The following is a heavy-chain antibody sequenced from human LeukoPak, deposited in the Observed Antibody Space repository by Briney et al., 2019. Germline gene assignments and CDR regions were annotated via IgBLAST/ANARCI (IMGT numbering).Heavy chain of an antibody. J-gene: IGHJ4*02. D-gene: IGHD1-26*01. CDR2: FDPEDGET. Sequence: ASVKVSCKVSGYTLTQLSMHWVRQAPGKGLEWMGGFDPEDGETIYAQKFQGRVTMTEDTSTDTAYMELSSLRSDDTAVYYCATDSGTYSLFWGQGTLVPVSS. CDR3: ATDSGTYSLF. CDR1: GYTLTQLS. V-gene: IGHV1-24*01.